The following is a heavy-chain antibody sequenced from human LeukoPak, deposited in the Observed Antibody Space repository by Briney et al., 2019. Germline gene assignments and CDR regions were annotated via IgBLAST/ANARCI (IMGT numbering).Heavy chain of an antibody. CDR2: LDPEDGET. V-gene: IGHV1-24*01. CDR3: ATFLGGSGYYSYAFDY. J-gene: IGHJ4*02. Sequence: ASVKVSCKVSGYTLTELSMHWVRQAPGKGLEWMGGLDPEDGETIYAQKFQGRVTMTEDTSTDTAYMELSSLRSEDTAVYYCATFLGGSGYYSYAFDYWGQGTLVTVSS. D-gene: IGHD3-22*01. CDR1: GYTLTELS.